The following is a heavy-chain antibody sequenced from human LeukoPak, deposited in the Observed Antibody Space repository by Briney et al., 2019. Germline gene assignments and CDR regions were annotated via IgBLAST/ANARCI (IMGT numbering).Heavy chain of an antibody. D-gene: IGHD5-18*01. Sequence: GGSLRLSCAASGFTVSSNYMSWVRQAPGKGLEWVSVIYSGGSTYYADSVKGRFTISRDNSKNTLYLQMNSLRAEDTAVYYCAKEEAHSYGGGDAFDIWGQGTMVTVSS. CDR1: GFTVSSNY. V-gene: IGHV3-53*01. J-gene: IGHJ3*02. CDR2: IYSGGST. CDR3: AKEEAHSYGGGDAFDI.